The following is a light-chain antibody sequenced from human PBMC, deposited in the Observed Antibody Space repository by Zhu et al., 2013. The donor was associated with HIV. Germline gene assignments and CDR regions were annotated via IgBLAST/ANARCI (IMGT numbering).Light chain of an antibody. CDR3: QQTDSPPLT. Sequence: DIQLTQSPSTLSASVGDRVTITCRASQSVDNWLAWYQQKPGKAPKLLIYDASTLESGVPYRFSGSGYGTDFTLVITSLEPEDFATYYCQQTDSPPLTFGGGTKVDIK. CDR2: DAS. V-gene: IGKV1-5*01. J-gene: IGKJ4*01. CDR1: QSVDNW.